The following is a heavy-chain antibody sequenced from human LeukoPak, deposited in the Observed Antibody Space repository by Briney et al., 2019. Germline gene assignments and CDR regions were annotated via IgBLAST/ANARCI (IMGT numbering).Heavy chain of an antibody. CDR1: GFSFSSHV. Sequence: GGSLRLSCAASGFSFSSHVIHWVRQAPGQGLEWVAMISYDGSGKYHADSVKGRFTISRDNSKNTLYLQMNSLRAEDTAVYYCAKGGRRGTIFGVVIIPLTYWGQGTLVTVSS. D-gene: IGHD3-3*01. CDR2: ISYDGSGK. CDR3: AKGGRRGTIFGVVIIPLTY. V-gene: IGHV3-30-3*01. J-gene: IGHJ4*02.